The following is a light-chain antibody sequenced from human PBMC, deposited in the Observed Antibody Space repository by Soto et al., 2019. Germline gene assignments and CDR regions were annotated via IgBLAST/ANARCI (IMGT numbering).Light chain of an antibody. Sequence: QSALTQPPSASGSPGQSVTISCTGTSSDVGGYNFVSWYQQHPGKAPKLMIYEVTKRPSGVPDRFSGSKSGNTASLTVSGLQGEDEADYYCTSYAGSNIPVVCGGGTQLTVL. CDR3: TSYAGSNIPVV. CDR1: SSDVGGYNF. J-gene: IGLJ2*01. V-gene: IGLV2-8*01. CDR2: EVT.